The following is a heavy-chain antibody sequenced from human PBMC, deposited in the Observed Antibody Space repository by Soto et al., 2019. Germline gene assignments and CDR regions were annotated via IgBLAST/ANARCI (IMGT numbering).Heavy chain of an antibody. V-gene: IGHV3-48*02. CDR2: ISSSSSTI. CDR1: GFTFSSYS. CDR3: ASEYDYGDLNYYYYGMDV. J-gene: IGHJ6*02. D-gene: IGHD4-17*01. Sequence: EGQLVESGGGLVQPGGSLRLSCAASGFTFSSYSMNWVRQAPGKGLEWVSYISSSSSTIYYADSVKGRFTISRDNAKNSLYLQMNSLRDEDTAVYYCASEYDYGDLNYYYYGMDVWGQGTTVTVSS.